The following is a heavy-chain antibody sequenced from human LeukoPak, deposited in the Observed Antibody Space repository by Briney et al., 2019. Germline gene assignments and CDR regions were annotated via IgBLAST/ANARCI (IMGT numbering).Heavy chain of an antibody. CDR3: AKPSAYCSSTSCYYYYYMDV. CDR2: INGAGDVR. J-gene: IGHJ6*03. D-gene: IGHD2-2*01. CDR1: GFTFNSYA. Sequence: GGSLRLSCAASGFTFNSYAMSWVRQAPGRGLEWVSTINGAGDVRDYADSVKGRFTISRDNSKNTLYLQMNSLRAEDTAVYYCAKPSAYCSSTSCYYYYYMDVWGKGTTVTVSS. V-gene: IGHV3-23*01.